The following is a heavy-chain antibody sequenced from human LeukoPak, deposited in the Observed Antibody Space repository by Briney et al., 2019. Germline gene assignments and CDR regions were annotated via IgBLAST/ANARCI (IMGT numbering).Heavy chain of an antibody. CDR2: ISSSGSTI. Sequence: GGSLRLSCAASGFTFSSYEMNWVRQAPGKGLEWVSYISSSGSTIYYADSVKGRFTISRDNAKNSLYLQMNSLRAEDTAVYYCARAYSKAAFDIWGQGTMVTVSS. V-gene: IGHV3-48*03. J-gene: IGHJ3*02. CDR1: GFTFSSYE. CDR3: ARAYSKAAFDI. D-gene: IGHD4-11*01.